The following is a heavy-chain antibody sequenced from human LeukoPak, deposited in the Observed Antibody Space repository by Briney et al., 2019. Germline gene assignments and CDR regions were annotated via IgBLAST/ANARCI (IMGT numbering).Heavy chain of an antibody. CDR1: GGSISSYY. CDR2: IYYSGST. Sequence: TSETLSLTCTVSGGSISSYYWSWIRQPPGKGLEWIGYIYYSGSTNYNPSLKSRVNISVDTSKNQFSLKLSSVTAADTAVYYCARVEYSSSFDYWGQGTLVTVSS. CDR3: ARVEYSSSFDY. D-gene: IGHD6-6*01. J-gene: IGHJ4*02. V-gene: IGHV4-59*01.